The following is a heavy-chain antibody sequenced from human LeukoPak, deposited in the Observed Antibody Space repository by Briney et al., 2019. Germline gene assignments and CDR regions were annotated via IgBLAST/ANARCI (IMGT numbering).Heavy chain of an antibody. Sequence: PGGSLRLSCAASGFTVSSKYMSWVRQAPGKGLEWVSVIYSGGSTYYADSVKGRFTISRDISKNTLYLQMSSLRVEDTAVYYCARGYSSSWYSWDYWGQGTLDTVSS. V-gene: IGHV3-53*01. CDR3: ARGYSSSWYSWDY. J-gene: IGHJ4*02. D-gene: IGHD6-13*01. CDR2: IYSGGST. CDR1: GFTVSSKY.